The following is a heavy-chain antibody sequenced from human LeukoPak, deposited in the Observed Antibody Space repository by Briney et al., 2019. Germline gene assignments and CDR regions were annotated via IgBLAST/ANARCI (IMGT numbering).Heavy chain of an antibody. J-gene: IGHJ4*02. D-gene: IGHD4-17*01. Sequence: SETLSLTCTVSGGSINSNSFYWGWARQPPGKGLEWIGIGSLSYRGSTYYNPSLKSRVTISVDTSKNQFSLKLSSVTAADTAVYYCARDDYGDYEGLVWGQGTLVTVSS. CDR1: GGSINSNSFY. V-gene: IGHV4-39*07. CDR2: LSYRGST. CDR3: ARDDYGDYEGLV.